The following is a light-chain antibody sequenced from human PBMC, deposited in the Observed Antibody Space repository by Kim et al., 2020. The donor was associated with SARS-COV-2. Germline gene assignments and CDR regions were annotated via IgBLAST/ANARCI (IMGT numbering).Light chain of an antibody. CDR3: QSYDSSLSVVV. J-gene: IGLJ2*01. CDR1: SSNIGAGYD. V-gene: IGLV1-40*01. CDR2: GNS. Sequence: VTISCTGSSSNIGAGYDVHWYQQLPGTAPKLLIYGNSNRPSGVPDRFSGSKSGTSASLAITGLQAEDEADYYCQSYDSSLSVVVFGGGTQLTVL.